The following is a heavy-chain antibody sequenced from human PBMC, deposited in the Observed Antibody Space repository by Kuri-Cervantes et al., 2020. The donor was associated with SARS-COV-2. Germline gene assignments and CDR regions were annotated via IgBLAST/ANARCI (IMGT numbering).Heavy chain of an antibody. D-gene: IGHD7-27*01. CDR1: GFTFSSYS. J-gene: IGHJ3*02. CDR2: ISSSSSTI. Sequence: GESLKISCAASGFTFSSYSMNWVGQAPGKGLEWVSYISSSSSTIYYADSVKGRFTISRDNAKNSLYLQMNSLRAEDTAVYYCARESGVDWGSDAFDIWGQGTMVTVSS. V-gene: IGHV3-48*01. CDR3: ARESGVDWGSDAFDI.